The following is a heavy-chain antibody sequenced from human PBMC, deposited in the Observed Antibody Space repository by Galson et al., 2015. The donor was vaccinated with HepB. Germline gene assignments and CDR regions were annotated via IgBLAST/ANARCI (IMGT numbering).Heavy chain of an antibody. Sequence: SVKVSCKASGGTFSSYAISWVRQAPGQGLEWMGGIIPIFGTANYAQKFQGRVTITADKSTSTAYMELSSLRSEDTAVYYCARVSEYSSSSGGLGYWGQGTLVAVSS. CDR3: ARVSEYSSSSGGLGY. J-gene: IGHJ4*02. V-gene: IGHV1-69*06. CDR1: GGTFSSYA. D-gene: IGHD6-6*01. CDR2: IIPIFGTA.